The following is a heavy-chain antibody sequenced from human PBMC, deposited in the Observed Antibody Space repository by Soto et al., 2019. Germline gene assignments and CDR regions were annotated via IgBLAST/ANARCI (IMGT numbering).Heavy chain of an antibody. CDR2: VSTNGAT. J-gene: IGHJ6*02. CDR1: DDFIISYY. CDR3: ARADYEILTGSYAMDV. V-gene: IGHV4-4*07. Sequence: PSETLSLTCTVSDDFIISYYCNLIRHPSLKGLEWIGRVSTNGATNYNPSLGSRVTMSVDTSKNQFSLKLTSVTAADTAVYFCARADYEILTGSYAMDVWGQGTTVTVSS. D-gene: IGHD3-9*01.